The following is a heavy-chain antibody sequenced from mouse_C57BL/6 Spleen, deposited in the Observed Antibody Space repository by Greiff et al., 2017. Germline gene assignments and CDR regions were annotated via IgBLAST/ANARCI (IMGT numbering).Heavy chain of an antibody. CDR3: ARSPFYYGSSYWYFDV. CDR2: INYDGSST. J-gene: IGHJ1*03. D-gene: IGHD1-1*01. V-gene: IGHV5-16*01. CDR1: GFTFSDYY. Sequence: DVKLVESEGGLVQPGSSMKLSCTASGFTFSDYYMAWVRQVPEKGLEWVANINYDGSSTYYLDSLKSRFIISRDNAKNILYLQMSSLKSEDTATYYCARSPFYYGSSYWYFDVWGTGTTVTVSS.